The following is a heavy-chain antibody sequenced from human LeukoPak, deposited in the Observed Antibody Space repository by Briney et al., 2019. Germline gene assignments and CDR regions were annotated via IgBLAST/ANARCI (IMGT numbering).Heavy chain of an antibody. CDR1: GFTFSNYA. CDR3: AKGRALEVVAAFNY. J-gene: IGHJ4*02. CDR2: ISGSGANT. V-gene: IGHV3-23*01. Sequence: GGSLRLSCAASGFTFSNYAMSRVRQAPGRGLEWVSTISGSGANTYYADSVKGRFTISRDNSKNTLYLQMNSLRADDTAIYYCAKGRALEVVAAFNYWGQGTVVTASS. D-gene: IGHD2-15*01.